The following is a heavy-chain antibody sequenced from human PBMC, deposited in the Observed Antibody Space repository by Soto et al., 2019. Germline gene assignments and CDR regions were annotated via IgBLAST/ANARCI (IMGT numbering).Heavy chain of an antibody. CDR2: IVVGSGNT. D-gene: IGHD5-12*01. V-gene: IGHV1-58*01. CDR3: AAEGPRRDGYNH. J-gene: IGHJ5*02. CDR1: GFTFTSSA. Sequence: ASVKVSCKASGFTFTSSAVQWVRQARGQRLEWIGWIVVGSGNTNYAQKFQERVTITRDMSTSTAYMELSSLRSEDTAVYYCAAEGPRRDGYNHWGQGTLVTVSS.